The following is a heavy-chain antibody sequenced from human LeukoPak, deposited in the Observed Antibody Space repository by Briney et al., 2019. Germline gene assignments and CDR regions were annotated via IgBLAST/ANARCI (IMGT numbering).Heavy chain of an antibody. CDR3: VRADDSSGYYYPYFDY. CDR1: GFTFSSYA. J-gene: IGHJ4*02. V-gene: IGHV3-23*01. CDR2: ISGSGGST. Sequence: GGSLRLSCAASGFTFSSYAMSWVRQAPGKGLEWVSAISGSGGSTYYADSVKGRFTISRDNSKNTLYLQMNSLRAEDTAVYYCVRADDSSGYYYPYFDYWGQGTLVTVSS. D-gene: IGHD3-22*01.